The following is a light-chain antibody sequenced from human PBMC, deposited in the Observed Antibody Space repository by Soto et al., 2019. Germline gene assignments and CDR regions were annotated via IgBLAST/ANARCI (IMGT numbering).Light chain of an antibody. J-gene: IGKJ2*01. CDR2: VAS. CDR3: QQTYTPPVT. Sequence: DIQMTQSPSSLSASVGHRVTITCRASQSIKNSLNWYQQKPGKAPKLPIYVASSLQSGVPSRFSGSGSGTDFTLTLHSLQPEDSATYYCQQTYTPPVTFGQGTKLEIK. CDR1: QSIKNS. V-gene: IGKV1-39*01.